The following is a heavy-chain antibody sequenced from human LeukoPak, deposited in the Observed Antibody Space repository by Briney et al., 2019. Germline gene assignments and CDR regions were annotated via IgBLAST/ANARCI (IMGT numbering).Heavy chain of an antibody. J-gene: IGHJ4*02. V-gene: IGHV1-69*04. CDR3: AKGSSSSWYDGFDY. CDR1: GGTFSSYA. CDR2: IIPILGIA. Sequence: ASVKVSCKASGGTFSSYAISWVRQAPGQGLEWMGRIIPILGIANYAQKFQGRVTITADKSTSTAYMELSSLRSEDTAVYYCAKGSSSSWYDGFDYWGQGTLVTVSS. D-gene: IGHD6-13*01.